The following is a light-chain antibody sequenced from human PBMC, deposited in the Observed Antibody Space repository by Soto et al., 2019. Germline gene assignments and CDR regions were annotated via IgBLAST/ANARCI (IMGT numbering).Light chain of an antibody. CDR3: SSYTDSSNYV. V-gene: IGLV1-47*02. J-gene: IGLJ1*01. Sequence: QSVLTQPPSASGTPGQGVTISCSGSSSNIGSNYVYWYQQLPGTAPKLLIYNNNQRPSGVPDRFSASKSGTSASLAIRGLRSDDEADYYCSSYTDSSNYVFGTGTKVTVL. CDR2: NNN. CDR1: SSNIGSNY.